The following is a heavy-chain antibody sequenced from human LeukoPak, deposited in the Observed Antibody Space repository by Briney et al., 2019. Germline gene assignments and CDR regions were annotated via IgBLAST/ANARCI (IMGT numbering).Heavy chain of an antibody. Sequence: GGSLRLSCAASGFTFSSYSMNWVRQAPGKGLEWVSSISSSSSYIYYADSVKGRFTICRDNAKNSLYLQMNSLRAEDTAVYYCARDSSGYDNRFDYWGQGTLVTVSS. CDR3: ARDSSGYDNRFDY. CDR1: GFTFSSYS. CDR2: ISSSSSYI. D-gene: IGHD5-12*01. V-gene: IGHV3-21*01. J-gene: IGHJ4*02.